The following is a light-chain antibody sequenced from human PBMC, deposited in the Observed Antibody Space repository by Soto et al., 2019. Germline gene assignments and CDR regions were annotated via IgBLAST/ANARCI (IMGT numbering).Light chain of an antibody. V-gene: IGLV2-14*01. CDR2: EVS. J-gene: IGLJ3*02. Sequence: QSVLTHPASVSGSPGQSITISCTGTSSDIGGYNYVSWYQHHPGKAPKLIIYEVSDRPSGVSIRFSAYKSGNTASLTISGLQAEDAADYYCCSYTTSSTWVLGGGTKLTVL. CDR3: CSYTTSSTWV. CDR1: SSDIGGYNY.